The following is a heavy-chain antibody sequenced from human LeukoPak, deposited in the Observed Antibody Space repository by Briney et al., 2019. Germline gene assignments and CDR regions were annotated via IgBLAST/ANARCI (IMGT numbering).Heavy chain of an antibody. D-gene: IGHD6-13*01. J-gene: IGHJ6*03. CDR3: ARARSLGYMDV. Sequence: SETLSLTCAVSGGSISSSNWWSWVRQPPGKGLEWIGEIYHSGSTNYNPSLKSRVTILVDKSKNQFPLKLSTVTAADTAVYYCARARSLGYMDVWGKGTTVTVSS. CDR1: GGSISSSNW. CDR2: IYHSGST. V-gene: IGHV4-4*02.